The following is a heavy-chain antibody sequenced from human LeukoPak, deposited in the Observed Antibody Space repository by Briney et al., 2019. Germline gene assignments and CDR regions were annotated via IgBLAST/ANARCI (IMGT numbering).Heavy chain of an antibody. CDR1: GYTFTSYG. CDR3: ARDRANDAFDI. Sequence: ASVKVSCKASGYTFTSYGISWVRQAPGQGLEWMGWISAYNGNTNYAQKFQGRVTMTRDTSISTAYMELSRLRSDDTAVYYCARDRANDAFDIWGQGTMVTVSS. CDR2: ISAYNGNT. J-gene: IGHJ3*02. D-gene: IGHD3-10*01. V-gene: IGHV1-18*01.